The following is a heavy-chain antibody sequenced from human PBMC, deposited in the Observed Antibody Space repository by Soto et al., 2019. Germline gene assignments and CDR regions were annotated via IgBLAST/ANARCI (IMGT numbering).Heavy chain of an antibody. Sequence: QLVQSGGEVKEPGASVQVSCKASGYTFNNYGITWVRQAPGQGLEWLGWISVYNGNKNYAKKVKGRVSMTADTATGTAHMELRSLQSDDTAVYFCARVAITLIRGLKVDFYSMDVWGQGTTVTVSS. CDR3: ARVAITLIRGLKVDFYSMDV. CDR1: GYTFNNYG. J-gene: IGHJ6*02. V-gene: IGHV1-18*01. D-gene: IGHD3-10*01. CDR2: ISVYNGNK.